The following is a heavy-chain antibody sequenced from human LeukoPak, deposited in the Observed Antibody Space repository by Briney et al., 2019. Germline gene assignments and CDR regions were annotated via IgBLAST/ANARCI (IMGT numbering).Heavy chain of an antibody. CDR1: GGSITNYY. J-gene: IGHJ3*02. Sequence: SETLSLTCSVSGGSITNYYWSWIRQSPGKGLEWIGFIYNTGRTNYNPSLQSRVTMSIDTSKNQFSLKLTSVTAADTAVYYCARARYANAWYAFDIWGHGTMVTVSS. V-gene: IGHV4-59*01. CDR2: IYNTGRT. D-gene: IGHD2-2*01. CDR3: ARARYANAWYAFDI.